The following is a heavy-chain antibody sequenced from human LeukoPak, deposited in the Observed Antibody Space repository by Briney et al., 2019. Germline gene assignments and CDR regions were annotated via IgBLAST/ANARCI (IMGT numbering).Heavy chain of an antibody. D-gene: IGHD2-15*01. Sequence: GESLKISCKGSGYSFTSYWIGWVRQMPGKGLEWMGIIYPGDSDTRYSPSFQGQVTISADKSISTAYLQWSSLKASDTAMYYCARRLLGYCSGGSCYSGNWFDPWGRGTLVTVSS. CDR1: GYSFTSYW. V-gene: IGHV5-51*01. CDR2: IYPGDSDT. J-gene: IGHJ5*02. CDR3: ARRLLGYCSGGSCYSGNWFDP.